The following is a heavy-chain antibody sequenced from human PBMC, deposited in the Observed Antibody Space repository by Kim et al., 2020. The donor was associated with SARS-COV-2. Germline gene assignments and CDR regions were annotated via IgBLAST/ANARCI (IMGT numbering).Heavy chain of an antibody. D-gene: IGHD3-3*01. CDR3: ARVGYDFWSGYKNYYYYYMAV. J-gene: IGHJ6*03. CDR2: IIAYNGNT. V-gene: IGHV1-18*01. CDR1: GYTFTSYG. Sequence: ASVKVSCKASGYTFTSYGISWVRQAPGQGLEWMGWIIAYNGNTNYAQKLQGRVTMTTDTSTSTAYMELRSLRSDDTAVYYCARVGYDFWSGYKNYYYYYMAVWGKGTTVTVSS.